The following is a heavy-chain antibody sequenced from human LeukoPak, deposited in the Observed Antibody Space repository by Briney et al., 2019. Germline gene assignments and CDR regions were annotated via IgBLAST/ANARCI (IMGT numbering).Heavy chain of an antibody. Sequence: GGSLRLSCAASGFTFSDYYMSWIRQAPGKGLEWVSYISSSGSTIYYADSVKGRFTISRDNAKNSLYLQMNSLRAEDTAVYYCARGDYYDSSGYYPFDYWGQGTLVTVSS. D-gene: IGHD3-22*01. CDR2: ISSSGSTI. V-gene: IGHV3-11*01. J-gene: IGHJ4*02. CDR1: GFTFSDYY. CDR3: ARGDYYDSSGYYPFDY.